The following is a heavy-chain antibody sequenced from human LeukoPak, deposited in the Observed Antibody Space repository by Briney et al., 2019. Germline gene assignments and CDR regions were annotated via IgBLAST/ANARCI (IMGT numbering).Heavy chain of an antibody. D-gene: IGHD3-3*02. J-gene: IGHJ3*02. CDR2: ISSSSSYV. CDR3: ARDVSDAFDI. Sequence: GGSLRLSCAASGFTFSSYSMNWVRQAPGKGLEWVSSISSSSSYVYYADSVKGRFTISRDNAKNSLYLQMNSLRAEDTAVYYCARDVSDAFDIWGQGTMVTVSS. V-gene: IGHV3-21*01. CDR1: GFTFSSYS.